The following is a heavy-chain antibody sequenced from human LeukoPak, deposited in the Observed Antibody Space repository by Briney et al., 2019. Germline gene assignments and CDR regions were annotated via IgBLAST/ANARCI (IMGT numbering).Heavy chain of an antibody. CDR1: GFTFTTYT. CDR3: ARGSFDY. V-gene: IGHV3-21*04. CDR2: ISRTSNYI. J-gene: IGHJ4*02. Sequence: GGSLRLSCAASGFTFTTYTMNWVRQAPGKGLEWVSSISRTSNYIYYADSVKGRFTISRDNAKNSLYLQMNSLRSDDTAVYYCARGSFDYWGQGTLVTVPS.